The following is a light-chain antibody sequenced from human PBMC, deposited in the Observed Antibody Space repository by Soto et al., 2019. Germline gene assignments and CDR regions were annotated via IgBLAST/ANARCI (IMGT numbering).Light chain of an antibody. CDR2: KAS. J-gene: IGKJ4*01. CDR1: QSISSW. V-gene: IGKV1-5*03. Sequence: DIQMTQSPSTLSASVGDRVTITCRASQSISSWLAWYQQKPGKAPKLLIYKASSLESGVPSRFSGSGSGTEFTLTISSLQPDDFATYYCQQYNSYSPKLTFGGGTKVDIK. CDR3: QQYNSYSPKLT.